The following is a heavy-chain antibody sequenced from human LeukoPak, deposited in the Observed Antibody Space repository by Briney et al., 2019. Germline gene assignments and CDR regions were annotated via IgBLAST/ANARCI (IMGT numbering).Heavy chain of an antibody. CDR1: GGSFSGYY. Sequence: SETLSLTCAVYGGSFSGYYWSWIRQPPGKGLEWIGEINHSGSTNYNPSLKSRVTISVDTSKNQFSLKLSSVTAADTAVYYCARDPITIFGVVNYFDYWGQGTLVTVS. CDR3: ARDPITIFGVVNYFDY. CDR2: INHSGST. V-gene: IGHV4-34*01. J-gene: IGHJ4*02. D-gene: IGHD3-3*01.